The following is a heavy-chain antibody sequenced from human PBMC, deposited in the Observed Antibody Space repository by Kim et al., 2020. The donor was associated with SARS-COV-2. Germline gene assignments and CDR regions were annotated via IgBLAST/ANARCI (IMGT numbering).Heavy chain of an antibody. CDR3: ARDRKGGGSLFNY. D-gene: IGHD2-15*01. CDR1: GGSISSSSYY. Sequence: SETLSLTCTVSGGSISSSSYYWGWIRQPPGKGLEWIGSIYYSGSTYYNPSLKSRVTISVDTSKNQFSLKLSSVTAADTAVYYCARDRKGGGSLFNYWGQG. CDR2: IYYSGST. J-gene: IGHJ4*02. V-gene: IGHV4-39*07.